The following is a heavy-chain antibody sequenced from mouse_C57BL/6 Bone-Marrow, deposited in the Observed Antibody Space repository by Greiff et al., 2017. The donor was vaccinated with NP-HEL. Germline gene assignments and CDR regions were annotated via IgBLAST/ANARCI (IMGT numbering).Heavy chain of an antibody. V-gene: IGHV1-66*01. CDR2: IYPGSGNT. Sequence: QVQLKQSGPELVKPGASVKISCKASGYSFTSYYIHWVKQRPGQGLEWIGWIYPGSGNTKYNEKFKGKATLTADTSSSTAYMQLSSLTSEDSAVYYCARGGYYGNFYWYFDVWGTGTTVTVSS. CDR1: GYSFTSYY. D-gene: IGHD2-1*01. CDR3: ARGGYYGNFYWYFDV. J-gene: IGHJ1*03.